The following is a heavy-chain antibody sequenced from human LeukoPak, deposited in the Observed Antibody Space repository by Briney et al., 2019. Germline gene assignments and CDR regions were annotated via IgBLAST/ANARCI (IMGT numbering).Heavy chain of an antibody. CDR2: ISYDGSNK. J-gene: IGHJ4*02. Sequence: PGGSLRLSCAASGFTFSSYAMHWVRQAPGKGLEWVAVISYDGSNKYYADSVKGRFTICRDNSKNTLYLQMNSLRAEDTAVYYWARDLINWKGPPVYWGQGALVTVSS. D-gene: IGHD1-20*01. CDR3: ARDLINWKGPPVY. V-gene: IGHV3-30-3*01. CDR1: GFTFSSYA.